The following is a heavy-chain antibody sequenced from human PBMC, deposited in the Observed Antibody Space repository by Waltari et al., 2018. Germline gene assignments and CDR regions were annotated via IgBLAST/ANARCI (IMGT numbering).Heavy chain of an antibody. J-gene: IGHJ4*02. D-gene: IGHD2-2*02. CDR3: AKDAFGNTYLDF. CDR2: IWFDGSDK. Sequence: QVNLVESGGGVVQPGGSLRLCCATSGCPFGNFGMHGVRQAPGKGLEWVALIWFDGSDKFYADSVRGRFTISRDNSARTLYLDMDSLRLDDTAMYYCAKDAFGNTYLDFWGQGTLVTVSS. CDR1: GCPFGNFG. V-gene: IGHV3-30*02.